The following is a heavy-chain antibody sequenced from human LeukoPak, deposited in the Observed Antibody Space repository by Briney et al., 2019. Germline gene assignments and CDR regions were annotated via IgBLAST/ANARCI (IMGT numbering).Heavy chain of an antibody. CDR3: ARGVVVAATTTNWFDP. Sequence: SETLSLTCAVYGGSFSGYYWSWIRQPPGKGLEWIGEINHSGSTNYNPSLKSRVTISVDTSKNQFSLKLSSVTAADTAVYYCARGVVVAATTTNWFDPWGQGTLVTVSS. J-gene: IGHJ5*02. CDR2: INHSGST. V-gene: IGHV4-34*01. CDR1: GGSFSGYY. D-gene: IGHD2-15*01.